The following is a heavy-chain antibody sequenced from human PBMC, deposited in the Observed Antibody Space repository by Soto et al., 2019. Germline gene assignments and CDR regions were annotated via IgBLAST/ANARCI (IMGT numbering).Heavy chain of an antibody. V-gene: IGHV4-61*01. CDR1: GDSVNSGSYY. J-gene: IGHJ6*02. Sequence: KPSETLSLTCTVSGDSVNSGSYYWTWIRQPPWKGLEWIGHIYYTGTTNYSPSLKSRVTISLDTSKNQFSLKLSAVTAADTAVYYCARATCHYVWGSYRYTYYYYGMDVWGQGTTVTVSS. CDR3: ARATCHYVWGSYRYTYYYYGMDV. D-gene: IGHD3-16*02. CDR2: IYYTGTT.